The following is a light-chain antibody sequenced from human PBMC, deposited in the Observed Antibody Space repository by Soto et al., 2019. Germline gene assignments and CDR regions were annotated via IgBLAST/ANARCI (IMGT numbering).Light chain of an antibody. CDR1: QSVSSN. CDR3: QQYNNFWT. V-gene: IGKV3-15*01. J-gene: IGKJ1*01. Sequence: EIVMTQSPATLSVSPGETATLSCRASQSVSSNLAWYQQKPGQAPRLLIYGTSTRATDIPARFSGSGSWTEFTLTISSLQSEDFAVSYCQQYNNFWTFGQGTKVEIK. CDR2: GTS.